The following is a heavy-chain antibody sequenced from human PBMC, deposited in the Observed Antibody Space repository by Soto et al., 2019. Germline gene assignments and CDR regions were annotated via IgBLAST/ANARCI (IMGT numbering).Heavy chain of an antibody. J-gene: IGHJ4*02. Sequence: GASVKVSCKASGGTFSSYAISWVRQAPGQGLEWMGGIIPIFGTANYAQKFQGRVTITADESTSTAYMELSSLRSEDTAVYYCARGGGSGYCSSTSCYHFDYWGQGTLVTVSS. CDR1: GGTFSSYA. V-gene: IGHV1-69*13. CDR2: IIPIFGTA. CDR3: ARGGGSGYCSSTSCYHFDY. D-gene: IGHD2-2*01.